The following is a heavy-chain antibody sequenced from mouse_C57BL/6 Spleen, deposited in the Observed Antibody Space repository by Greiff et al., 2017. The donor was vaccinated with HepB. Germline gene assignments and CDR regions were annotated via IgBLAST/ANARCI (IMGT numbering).Heavy chain of an antibody. D-gene: IGHD4-1*01. CDR1: GYTFTSYW. J-gene: IGHJ4*01. Sequence: QVQLQQPGAELVKPGASVKLSCKVSGYTFTSYWMHWVKQRPGQGLEWIGMIHPNSGSTNYNEKFKSKATLTVDKSSSTAYMQLSSLTSEDSAVYYCARWGLTGPAMDYWGQGTSVTVSS. V-gene: IGHV1-64*01. CDR3: ARWGLTGPAMDY. CDR2: IHPNSGST.